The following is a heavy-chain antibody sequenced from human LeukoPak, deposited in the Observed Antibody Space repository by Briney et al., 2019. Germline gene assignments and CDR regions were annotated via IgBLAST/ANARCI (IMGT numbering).Heavy chain of an antibody. CDR1: GGSIRSYY. V-gene: IGHV4-59*01. D-gene: IGHD1-26*01. CDR3: ARGPHELDY. CDR2: FYSSGST. J-gene: IGHJ4*02. Sequence: SETLSLTCTVSGGSIRSYYWSWIRQPPGKGLEWIGYFYSSGSTNYSPSLKSRVTISLDTTKNQFSLQLTSVTAADAAAYYCARGPHELDYWGKGTLVTVSS.